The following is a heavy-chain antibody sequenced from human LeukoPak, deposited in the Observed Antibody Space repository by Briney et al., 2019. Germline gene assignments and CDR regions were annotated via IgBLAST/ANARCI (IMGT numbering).Heavy chain of an antibody. V-gene: IGHV3-7*03. CDR1: PGITFSEYL. J-gene: IGHJ4*02. CDR2: IRQDGRET. D-gene: IGHD6-19*01. Sequence: GGALGLSCAASPGITFSEYLMTWVRPAPGKGLEWVAIIRQDGRETLYLDSVRGRFTISRDNAKSSVYLEINSLRAEDTAVYYCVGGIGWQPDYWGQGTLVTVSS. CDR3: VGGIGWQPDY.